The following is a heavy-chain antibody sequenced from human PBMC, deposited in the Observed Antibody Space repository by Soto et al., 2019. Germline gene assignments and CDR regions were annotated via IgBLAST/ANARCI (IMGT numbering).Heavy chain of an antibody. CDR1: GFTFSDYA. CDR3: AKSHLFHYYSYNMDV. CDR2: ISVSGGST. D-gene: IGHD3-10*01. J-gene: IGHJ6*02. V-gene: IGHV3-23*01. Sequence: EVQLLESGGGLVQPGGSLRLSCAASGFTFSDYAMSWVRQAPGKGLEWVSVISVSGGSTYYADSVKGRFTISRDNSKNTLYLQMNTLRAEDTAVYYCAKSHLFHYYSYNMDVWGQGTTVTVSS.